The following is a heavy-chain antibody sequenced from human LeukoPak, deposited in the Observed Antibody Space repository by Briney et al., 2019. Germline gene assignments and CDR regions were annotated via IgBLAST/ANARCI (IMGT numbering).Heavy chain of an antibody. CDR2: IYYSGDT. D-gene: IGHD3-10*01. V-gene: IGHV4-59*01. CDR3: VRGPYGSGISNWFDP. CDR1: DGAIAGYS. J-gene: IGHJ5*02. Sequence: SETLSLTCTVSDGAIAGYSWSWIRQAPGKGLEWIGYIYYSGDTNYNPSLPSRVTVSVDTSKNQFSLRLTSVSAADTAVYYCVRGPYGSGISNWFDPWGQGTQVIVSS.